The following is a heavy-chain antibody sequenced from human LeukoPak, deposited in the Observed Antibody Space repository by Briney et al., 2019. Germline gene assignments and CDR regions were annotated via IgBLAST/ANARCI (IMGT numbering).Heavy chain of an antibody. Sequence: SETLSLTCTVSSGSISRSSYYWGGIRQPPGKGLEWIGSIYYSGSTYHNPSLKSRVTISVDTSKNQFSLRLSSVTAADTAVYYCAKPHPGYGSGSYSVISYWYFDLWGRGTLVTVSS. CDR3: AKPHPGYGSGSYSVISYWYFDL. D-gene: IGHD3-10*01. CDR1: SGSISRSSYY. J-gene: IGHJ2*01. CDR2: IYYSGST. V-gene: IGHV4-39*01.